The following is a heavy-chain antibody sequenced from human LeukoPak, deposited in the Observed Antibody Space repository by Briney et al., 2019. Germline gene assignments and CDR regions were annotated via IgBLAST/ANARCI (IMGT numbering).Heavy chain of an antibody. CDR1: GITFITSA. V-gene: IGHV3-48*04. CDR2: ISSSSSTT. J-gene: IGHJ6*03. D-gene: IGHD4-11*01. Sequence: GGSLRLSCAASGITFITSAMSWVRQAPGKGLEWVSYISSSSSTTYYADSVKGRFTISRDNAKNSLYLQMNSLRAEDTAVYYCARDGVTVTTYSYYYYYMDVWGKGTTVTVSS. CDR3: ARDGVTVTTYSYYYYYMDV.